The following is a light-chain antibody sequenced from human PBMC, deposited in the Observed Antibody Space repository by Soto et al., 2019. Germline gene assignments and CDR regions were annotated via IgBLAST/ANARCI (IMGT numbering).Light chain of an antibody. V-gene: IGLV3-21*02. J-gene: IGLJ2*01. CDR1: NIGSKS. CDR2: DDS. CDR3: QVWDSSSDHVV. Sequence: SYELTQPPSVSVAPGQTARITWGGNNIGSKSVHWYQQKPGQAPVLVVYDDSDRPSGIPERFSGSNSVNTATLIISRVEAGDEADYYGQVWDSSSDHVVFGGGTQLTVL.